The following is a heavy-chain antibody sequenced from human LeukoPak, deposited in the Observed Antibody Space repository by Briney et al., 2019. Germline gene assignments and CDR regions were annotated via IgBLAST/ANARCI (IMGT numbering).Heavy chain of an antibody. CDR3: AREGGGNSSGWYDAFDI. CDR1: GYTFTGYY. V-gene: IGHV1-2*02. D-gene: IGHD6-19*01. Sequence: ASVKVSCKASGYTFTGYYMHWVRQAPGQGLEWMGWINPNSGGTNYAQKFQGRVTMTRDTSISTAYMELSRLRSDDTAVYYCAREGGGNSSGWYDAFDIWGQGTMVTVSS. J-gene: IGHJ3*02. CDR2: INPNSGGT.